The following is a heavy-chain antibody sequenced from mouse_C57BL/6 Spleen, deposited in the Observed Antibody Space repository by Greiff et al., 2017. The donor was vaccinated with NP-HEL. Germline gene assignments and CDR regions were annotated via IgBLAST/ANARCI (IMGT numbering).Heavy chain of an antibody. V-gene: IGHV1-59*01. CDR1: GYTFTSYW. CDR3: ARSYYYGSSSPNYFDY. Sequence: QVQLQQPGAELVRPGTSVKLSCKASGYTFTSYWMHWVKQRPGQGLEWIGVIDPSDSYTNYNQKFKGKATLTVDTSSSTAYMQLSSLTSEDSAVYYCARSYYYGSSSPNYFDYWGLGTTLTVSS. D-gene: IGHD1-1*01. CDR2: IDPSDSYT. J-gene: IGHJ2*01.